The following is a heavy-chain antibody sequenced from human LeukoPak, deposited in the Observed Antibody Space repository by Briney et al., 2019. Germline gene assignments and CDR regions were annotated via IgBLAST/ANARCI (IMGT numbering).Heavy chain of an antibody. CDR1: GGSITSYY. V-gene: IGHV4-59*08. D-gene: IGHD1-14*01. J-gene: IGHJ5*02. CDR3: ARHRGLTDSYYPFDP. CDR2: IYYTGST. Sequence: SETLSLTCTVSGGSITSYYWSWIRQPPGEGLGWIGHIYYTGSTSYIPSLKSRLTISMDTSKNQFSLKLTSVTAADTAVYYCARHRGLTDSYYPFDPWGQGTLVTVSS.